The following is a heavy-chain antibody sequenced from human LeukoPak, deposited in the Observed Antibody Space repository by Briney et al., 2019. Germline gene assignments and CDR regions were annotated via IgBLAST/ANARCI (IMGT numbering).Heavy chain of an antibody. CDR1: GYTLTELS. D-gene: IGHD3-10*01. CDR2: FDPEDGET. Sequence: ASVKVSCKVSGYTLTELSMHWVRQAPGKGLEWMGGFDPEDGETIYAQKIQGRVTMTEDTSTDTAYMELSSLRSEDTAVYYCATRSYYARGVYFDYWGQGTLVTVSS. V-gene: IGHV1-24*01. J-gene: IGHJ4*02. CDR3: ATRSYYARGVYFDY.